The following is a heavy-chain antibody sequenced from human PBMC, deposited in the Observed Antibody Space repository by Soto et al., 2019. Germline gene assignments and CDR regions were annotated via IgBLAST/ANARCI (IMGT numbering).Heavy chain of an antibody. CDR3: AKDHWGLPDPTYYYDSSGYYYVGY. D-gene: IGHD3-22*01. J-gene: IGHJ4*02. CDR1: GFTFSSYA. V-gene: IGHV3-23*01. Sequence: EVQLLESGGGLVQPGGSLRLSCAASGFTFSSYAMSWVRQAPGKGLEWVSAISGSGGSTYYADSVKGRFTISRDNSKNTLYLQMNSLRAEDTAVYYCAKDHWGLPDPTYYYDSSGYYYVGYWGQGTLVTVSS. CDR2: ISGSGGST.